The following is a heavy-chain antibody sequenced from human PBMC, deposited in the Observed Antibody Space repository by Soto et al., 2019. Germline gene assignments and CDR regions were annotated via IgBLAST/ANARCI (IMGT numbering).Heavy chain of an antibody. Sequence: QVQLVQSGAEVKKPGASVKVSCTASGYTFKSFYMHWVRQAPGQGLEWIGMINPTDGSVSFAQKFKDRVTLTTDRPTSTVYMELSSLTREDTAVYFCARDFGRHGAVDTTGWFDPWGQGTLDTVSS. CDR2: INPTDGSV. D-gene: IGHD3-3*01. J-gene: IGHJ5*02. CDR3: ARDFGRHGAVDTTGWFDP. V-gene: IGHV1-46*02. CDR1: GYTFKSFY.